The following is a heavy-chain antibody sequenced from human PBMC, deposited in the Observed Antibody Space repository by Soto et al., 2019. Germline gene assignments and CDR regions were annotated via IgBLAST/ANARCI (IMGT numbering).Heavy chain of an antibody. CDR2: ISWDGGST. CDR3: AEADYYDSSGYLDY. D-gene: IGHD3-22*01. J-gene: IGHJ4*02. V-gene: IGHV3-43*01. Sequence: GGSLRLSCAASGFTFDDYTMHWVRQAPGKGLEWVSLISWDGGSTYYADSVKGRFTISRDNSKNSLYLQMNSLRTEDTALYYCAEADYYDSSGYLDYWGQGTLVTVSS. CDR1: GFTFDDYT.